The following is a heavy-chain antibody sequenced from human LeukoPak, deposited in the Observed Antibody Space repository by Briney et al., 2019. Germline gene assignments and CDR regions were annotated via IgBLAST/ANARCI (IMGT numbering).Heavy chain of an antibody. V-gene: IGHV1-2*02. CDR3: ARVSRRITIFGVVISRWFDP. Sequence: GASVKVSCKASGYTFTGYYMHWVRQAPGQGLEWMGWINPNSGGTNYAQKFQGRVTMTRDTSISTAYMELSSLRSEDTAVYYCARVSRRITIFGVVISRWFDPWGQGTLVTVSS. CDR2: INPNSGGT. D-gene: IGHD3-3*01. CDR1: GYTFTGYY. J-gene: IGHJ5*02.